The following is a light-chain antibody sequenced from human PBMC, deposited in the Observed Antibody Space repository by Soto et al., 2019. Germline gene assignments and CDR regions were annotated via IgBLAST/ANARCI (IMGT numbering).Light chain of an antibody. CDR3: QQYNKRPHRT. Sequence: ETMMTQSPDTQSVSLGERATLSCTAIQSLRSSLAGYQQKAGRAPRLLIYDASTRATGIPPRFSGSGSVADLHPPITPVQSQDFGVYYSQQYNKRPHRTFRQGTTV. V-gene: IGKV3-15*01. J-gene: IGKJ1*01. CDR1: QSLRSS. CDR2: DAS.